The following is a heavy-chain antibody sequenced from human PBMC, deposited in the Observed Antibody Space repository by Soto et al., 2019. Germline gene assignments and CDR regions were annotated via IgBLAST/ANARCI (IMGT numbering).Heavy chain of an antibody. D-gene: IGHD3-16*01. J-gene: IGHJ6*02. CDR1: GGSISSYY. CDR3: ARGASDGMGV. CDR2: IYYSGST. V-gene: IGHV4-59*01. Sequence: SETLSLTCTVSGGSISSYYWILIRQPPGKGLEWIGYIYYSGSTNYNPSLKSRVTISVDTSKNQFSLKLSSVTAADTAVYYFARGASDGMGVWGQGTTGTVSS.